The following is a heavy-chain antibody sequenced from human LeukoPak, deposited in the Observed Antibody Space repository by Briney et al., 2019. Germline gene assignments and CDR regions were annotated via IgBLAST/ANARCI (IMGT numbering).Heavy chain of an antibody. Sequence: SETLSLTCAVYGGSFSGYYWSWIRQPPGKGLEWIGEINHSGSTNYNPSLKSRVTISVDTSKNQFSLKLSSVTAADTAVYYCARAPGTFGGVTHSYFDYWGQGTLSPSPQ. D-gene: IGHD3-16*01. CDR2: INHSGST. CDR1: GGSFSGYY. J-gene: IGHJ4*02. V-gene: IGHV4-34*01. CDR3: ARAPGTFGGVTHSYFDY.